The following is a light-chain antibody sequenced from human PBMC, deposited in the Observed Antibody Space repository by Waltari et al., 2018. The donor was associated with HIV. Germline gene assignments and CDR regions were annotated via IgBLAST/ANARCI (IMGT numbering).Light chain of an antibody. V-gene: IGKV3-15*01. CDR2: GAS. CDR3: QQYNNWPRIT. J-gene: IGKJ5*01. CDR1: QSVSSN. Sequence: EIVMTQSPATLSVSPGERATLSCRASQSVSSNLAWYQQKPCQAPRLLISGASTRATGIPARFSGSGSGTEFTLTISSLQSEDFAVYYCQQYNNWPRITFGQGTRLEIK.